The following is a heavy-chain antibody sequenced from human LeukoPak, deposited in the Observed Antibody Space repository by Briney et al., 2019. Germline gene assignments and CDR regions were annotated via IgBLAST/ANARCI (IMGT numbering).Heavy chain of an antibody. V-gene: IGHV3-48*03. CDR3: AREGPHCSGVSCSFDY. CDR1: GFTFSGYE. CDR2: ITSSGRTR. J-gene: IGHJ4*02. D-gene: IGHD2-15*01. Sequence: GGSLRLSCAASGFTFSGYEMNWVRQAPGKGLEWVSYITSSGRTRYYADSVKGRFTLSRDNAKNSLYLQMNSLRAEDTAIYYCAREGPHCSGVSCSFDYWGQGTLVTVSS.